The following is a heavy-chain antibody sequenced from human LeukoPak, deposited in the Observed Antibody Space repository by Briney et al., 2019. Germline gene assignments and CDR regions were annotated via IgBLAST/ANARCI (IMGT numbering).Heavy chain of an antibody. V-gene: IGHV4-4*09. Sequence: SEALSLTCTVSGGSISSYYWSWIRQPPGKGLEWIGYIHTRGSTNYNPSLKSRVTISVGTSKNQFSPKLSSVTAADTAVYYCAGNSGWYVYNYWGQGTLVSVSS. D-gene: IGHD6-19*01. CDR3: AGNSGWYVYNY. CDR2: IHTRGST. J-gene: IGHJ4*02. CDR1: GGSISSYY.